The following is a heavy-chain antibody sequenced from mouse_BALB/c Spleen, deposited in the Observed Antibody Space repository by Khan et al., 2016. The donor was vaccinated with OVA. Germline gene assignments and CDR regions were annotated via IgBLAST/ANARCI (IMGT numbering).Heavy chain of an antibody. D-gene: IGHD1-1*01. Sequence: VQLQQPGAELVKPGASVKLSCTASGFNIKDTYMHWVKQRPEQGLEWIGRVDPASDNTKYDPQFQAKATITADPSSNIAYLQLSSLTSEDTAFYYCARSTSLWPMDYWGQGTSVTVSS. J-gene: IGHJ4*01. CDR1: GFNIKDTY. CDR3: ARSTSLWPMDY. CDR2: VDPASDNT. V-gene: IGHV14-3*02.